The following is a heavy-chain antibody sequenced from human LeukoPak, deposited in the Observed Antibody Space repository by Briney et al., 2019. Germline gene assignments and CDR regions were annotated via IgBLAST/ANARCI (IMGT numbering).Heavy chain of an antibody. Sequence: ASVKVSCKASGGTFSSYAISWVRQAPGQGLEWMGGIIPIFGTANYAQKFQGRVTITADESTSTAYMELSSLRSEDTAVYYCARSYYGSESGYYYGMDVWGQGTTVTVSS. CDR3: ARSYYGSESGYYYGMDV. V-gene: IGHV1-69*13. CDR1: GGTFSSYA. J-gene: IGHJ6*02. CDR2: IIPIFGTA. D-gene: IGHD3-10*01.